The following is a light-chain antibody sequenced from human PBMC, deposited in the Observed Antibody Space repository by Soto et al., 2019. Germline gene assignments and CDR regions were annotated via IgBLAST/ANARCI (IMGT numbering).Light chain of an antibody. J-gene: IGLJ2*01. CDR2: EVN. CDR1: SSDFGNYNL. CDR3: CSYAGSNNCVV. Sequence: QSALTQPASVSGSPGQSITISCTGTSSDFGNYNLVSWYQQHPGKVPKLILFEVNNRPSGVSGRFSGSKSGNTASLTISGLQAEDEADYYCCSYAGSNNCVVFGGGTKVTVL. V-gene: IGLV2-23*02.